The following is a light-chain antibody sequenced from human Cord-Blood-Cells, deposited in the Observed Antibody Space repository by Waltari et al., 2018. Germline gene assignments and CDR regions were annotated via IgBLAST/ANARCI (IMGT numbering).Light chain of an antibody. CDR1: RSDVGGYNY. CDR3: SSYTSSSTWV. Sequence: QSALTQPASVSGSPGQSITISCTGTRSDVGGYNYVSWYQKHPGKAPKLMIYDVSNRPSGVSNRFSGSKSGNTASLTISVLQAEDEADYYCSSYTSSSTWVFGGGTKLTVL. V-gene: IGLV2-14*03. CDR2: DVS. J-gene: IGLJ3*02.